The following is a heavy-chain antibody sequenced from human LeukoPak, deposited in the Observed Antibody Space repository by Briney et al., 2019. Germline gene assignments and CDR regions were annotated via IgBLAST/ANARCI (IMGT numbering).Heavy chain of an antibody. CDR2: IIPIFGTA. CDR1: GGTFSSYA. CDR3: AIRRGYSYGYGFDY. V-gene: IGHV1-69*06. Sequence: SVKVSCKAAGGTFSSYAISWVRQAPGQGLEWMGGIIPIFGTANYAQKFQGRVTITADKSTSTAYMELSSLRSEDTAVYYCAIRRGYSYGYGFDYWGQGTLVTVSS. D-gene: IGHD5-18*01. J-gene: IGHJ4*02.